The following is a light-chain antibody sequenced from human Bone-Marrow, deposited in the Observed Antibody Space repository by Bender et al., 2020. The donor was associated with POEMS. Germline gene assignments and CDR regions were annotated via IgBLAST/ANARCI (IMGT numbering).Light chain of an antibody. V-gene: IGLV2-14*03. CDR1: SSDIGGYNY. Sequence: QSALTQPASVSGSPGQSITISCTGSSSDIGGYNYVSWYQQYPDTAPRLLIYDVTVRPSGVPSRFSGSKSGNTASLTISGVQAEDEADYYCCSYAGSRTFVLFGGGTKLTVL. CDR3: CSYAGSRTFVL. J-gene: IGLJ3*02. CDR2: DVT.